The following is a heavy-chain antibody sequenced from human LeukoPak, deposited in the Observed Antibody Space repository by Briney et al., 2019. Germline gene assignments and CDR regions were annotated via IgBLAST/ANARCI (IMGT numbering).Heavy chain of an antibody. CDR3: ARGEIAGGSTSNFDY. CDR2: IYPADSDT. Sequence: GESLKISCKGSGYSFSSHWIGWVRQMPGKGLEWMGLIYPADSDTRYNPSFQGQVTMSADKSISTAYLHWSSLKASDTAMYYCARGEIAGGSTSNFDYWGQGALVTVSS. J-gene: IGHJ4*02. V-gene: IGHV5-51*01. D-gene: IGHD1-26*01. CDR1: GYSFSSHW.